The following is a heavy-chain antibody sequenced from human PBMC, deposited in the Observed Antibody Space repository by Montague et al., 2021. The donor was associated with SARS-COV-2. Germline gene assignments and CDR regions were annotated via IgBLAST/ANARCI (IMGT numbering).Heavy chain of an antibody. CDR2: IYYAGIT. D-gene: IGHD6-25*01. V-gene: IGHV4-59*11. CDR3: ARGSGSASATWFDP. Sequence: SETLSLTCTVSGGSTGSHYWSWIRLPPGKGLEWVGHIYYAGITKYKSSLESRVTISVDTSKNQLSLKLDSVTAADTAVYYCARGSGSASATWFDPWGQGTLVTVSS. CDR1: GGSTGSHY. J-gene: IGHJ5*02.